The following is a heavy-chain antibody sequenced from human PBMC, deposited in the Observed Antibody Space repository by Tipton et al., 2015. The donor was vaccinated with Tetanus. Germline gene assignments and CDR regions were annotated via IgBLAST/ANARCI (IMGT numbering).Heavy chain of an antibody. CDR1: GFTFSSYA. CDR3: ARDRGIAVAGWAGRYYGMDV. V-gene: IGHV3-30-3*01. CDR2: ISYDGSNK. Sequence: SLRLSCAASGFTFSSYAMHWVRQAPGKGLEWVAVISYDGSNKYYADSVKGRFTISRDNSKYTLYLQMNSLRAEDTAVYYCARDRGIAVAGWAGRYYGMDVWGQGTTVTVSS. J-gene: IGHJ6*02. D-gene: IGHD6-19*01.